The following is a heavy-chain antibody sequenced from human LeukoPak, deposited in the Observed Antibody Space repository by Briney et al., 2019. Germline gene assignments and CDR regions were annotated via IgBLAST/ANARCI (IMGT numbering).Heavy chain of an antibody. CDR3: ARVGYDSSGYYYFDY. V-gene: IGHV4-34*01. CDR2: INHSGST. J-gene: IGHJ4*02. D-gene: IGHD3-22*01. Sequence: SETLSLTCAVYGGSFSGYYWSWTRQPPGKGLEWIGEINHSGSTNYNPSLKSRVTISVDTSKNQFSLKLSSVTAADTAVYYCARVGYDSSGYYYFDYWGQGTLVTVSS. CDR1: GGSFSGYY.